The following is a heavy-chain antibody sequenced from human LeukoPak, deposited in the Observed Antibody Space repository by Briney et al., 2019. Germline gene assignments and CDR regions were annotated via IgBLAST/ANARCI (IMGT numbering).Heavy chain of an antibody. CDR1: GFTFSSYG. D-gene: IGHD6-13*01. V-gene: IGHV3-33*06. CDR2: IWYDGSNK. CDR3: AKYGYSSSWYTVGWFDP. J-gene: IGHJ5*02. Sequence: GRSLRLSCAASGFTFSSYGMHWVRQAPGKGLEWVAVIWYDGSNKYYADSVKGRFTISRDNSKNTLYLQMNSLRAEDTAVYYCAKYGYSSSWYTVGWFDPWGQGTLVTVSS.